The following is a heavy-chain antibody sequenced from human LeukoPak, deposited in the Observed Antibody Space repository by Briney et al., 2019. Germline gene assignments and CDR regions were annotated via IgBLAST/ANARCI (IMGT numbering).Heavy chain of an antibody. J-gene: IGHJ3*02. CDR2: INWNGGST. D-gene: IGHD3-10*01. CDR3: ARGQNYYGSGSQTFDI. V-gene: IGHV3-20*03. Sequence: PGRSLTLSYAPASLTLDDYGMSSVSLAPRKGLEWDSGINWNGGSTGYAYSVKGRFTISRDNAKNSLYLQVSSLRAEDTAWYYCARGQNYYGSGSQTFDIWGQGTMVTVSS. CDR1: SLTLDDYG.